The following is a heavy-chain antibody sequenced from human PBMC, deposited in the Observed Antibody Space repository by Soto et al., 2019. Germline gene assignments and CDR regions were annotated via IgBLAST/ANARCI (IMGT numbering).Heavy chain of an antibody. D-gene: IGHD3-10*01. J-gene: IGHJ4*02. CDR2: IRRHTSVT. Sequence: PGESLKISCAAFGLTLSTSSMNWVRQAPGRGLEWISYIRRHTSVTAYADSVKGRFTISRDNSKNTLYLQMNSLRAEDTAVYYCARGTVLLWFGEPPASFDYWGQGTLVTVSS. V-gene: IGHV3-48*01. CDR1: GLTLSTSS. CDR3: ARGTVLLWFGEPPASFDY.